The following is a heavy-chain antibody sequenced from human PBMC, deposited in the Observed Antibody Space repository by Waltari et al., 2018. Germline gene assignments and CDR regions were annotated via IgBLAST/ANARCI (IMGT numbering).Heavy chain of an antibody. CDR2: IDYSGST. CDR1: GGSISSYY. V-gene: IGHV4-59*01. Sequence: QVQLQESGPGLVKPSETLSLTCTVSGGSISSYYWSWIRQPPGKGLEWIGYIDYSGSTNYNPSLKSRVTISVDTSKNQFSLKLSSVTAADTAVYYCARSGVVVAATNWFDPWGQGTLVTVSS. CDR3: ARSGVVVAATNWFDP. J-gene: IGHJ5*02. D-gene: IGHD2-15*01.